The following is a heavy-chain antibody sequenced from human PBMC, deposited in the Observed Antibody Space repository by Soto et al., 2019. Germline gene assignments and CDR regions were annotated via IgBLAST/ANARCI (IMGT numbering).Heavy chain of an antibody. J-gene: IGHJ4*02. CDR3: ARDVVGYSSGSPSYYFDY. CDR1: GGSISSYY. Sequence: NPSETLSLTCTVSGGSISSYYWSWIRQPAGKGLEWIGRIYTSGSTNYNPSLKSRVTMSVDTSKNQFSLKLSSVTAADTAVYYCARDVVGYSSGSPSYYFDYWGQGTLVTVSS. V-gene: IGHV4-4*07. D-gene: IGHD6-19*01. CDR2: IYTSGST.